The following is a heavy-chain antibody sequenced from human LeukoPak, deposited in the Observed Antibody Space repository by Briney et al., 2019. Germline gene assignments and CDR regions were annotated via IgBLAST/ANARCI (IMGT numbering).Heavy chain of an antibody. J-gene: IGHJ4*02. CDR2: IYPGDSDT. CDR3: AGTQYSSSWSRFDF. Sequence: KHGESLKISCKGPGYSFTTYWIAWVRQMPGKGLEWMGIIYPGDSDTRYSPSLQGQVTISADKSISTAYLQWSSLKASDTAMYYCAGTQYSSSWSRFDFWGQGTLVTVSS. CDR1: GYSFTTYW. V-gene: IGHV5-51*01. D-gene: IGHD6-13*01.